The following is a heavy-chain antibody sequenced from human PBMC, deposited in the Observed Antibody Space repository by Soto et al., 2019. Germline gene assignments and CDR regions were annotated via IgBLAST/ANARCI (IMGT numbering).Heavy chain of an antibody. J-gene: IGHJ5*02. CDR3: ARGRLRYFDWLPETRWFDP. D-gene: IGHD3-9*01. Sequence: SETLSLTCTIAGGSISSGDYYWSWIRQPPGKGLEWIGHIYDSGSTYNNPSLNSRVTISIDPSENQFSLILRPVTAVDTAVYNCARGRLRYFDWLPETRWFDPWGQGTLVTVSS. CDR2: IYDSGST. CDR1: GGSISSGDYY. V-gene: IGHV4-30-4*01.